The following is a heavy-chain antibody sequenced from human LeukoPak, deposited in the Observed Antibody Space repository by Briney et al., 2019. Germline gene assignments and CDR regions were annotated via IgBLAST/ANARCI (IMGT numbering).Heavy chain of an antibody. Sequence: ASVKVSCKASGYTFTGYYMHWVRQAPGQGFEWVGWINPNSGGTNYAQKFQGRVTMTRDTSISTAYMELSRLRSDDTAVYYCARASPTIFGVAPFDPWGQGTLVTVSS. CDR1: GYTFTGYY. J-gene: IGHJ5*02. V-gene: IGHV1-2*02. CDR2: INPNSGGT. D-gene: IGHD3-3*01. CDR3: ARASPTIFGVAPFDP.